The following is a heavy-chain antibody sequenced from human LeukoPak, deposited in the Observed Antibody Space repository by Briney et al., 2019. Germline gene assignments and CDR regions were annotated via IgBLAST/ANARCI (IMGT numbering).Heavy chain of an antibody. CDR1: GGTFSSYA. V-gene: IGHV1-69*05. J-gene: IGHJ6*03. CDR3: ARVHRSALTTVITPWYYHMDV. CDR2: IIPIFGTA. Sequence: SVKVSCKASGGTFSSYAISWVRQAPGQGLEWMGGIIPIFGTANYAQKFQGRVTITTDESTSTAYMELSSLRSEDTAVYYCARVHRSALTTVITPWYYHMDVWGKGTTVTVSS. D-gene: IGHD4-17*01.